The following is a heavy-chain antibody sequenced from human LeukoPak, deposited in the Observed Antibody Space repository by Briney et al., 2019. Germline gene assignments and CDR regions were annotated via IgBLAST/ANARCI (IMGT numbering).Heavy chain of an antibody. CDR3: ARRTISASGDPTFDY. D-gene: IGHD4-17*01. CDR2: IYYSGST. CDR1: GGSISSGDDY. J-gene: IGHJ4*02. V-gene: IGHV4-31*03. Sequence: SQTLSLTCTVSGGSISSGDDYWSWIRQHPGKGLERIGYIYYSGSTYYNPSLKSRVTISVDTSKNQFSLKLSSVTAADTAVYYCARRTISASGDPTFDYWGQGTLVTVSS.